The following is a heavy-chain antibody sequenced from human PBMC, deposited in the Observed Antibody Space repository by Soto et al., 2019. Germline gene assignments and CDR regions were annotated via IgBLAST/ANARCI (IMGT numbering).Heavy chain of an antibody. V-gene: IGHV1-18*01. D-gene: IGHD1-20*01. J-gene: IGHJ6*02. CDR3: ARGASYNWNGYYYYGMDV. Sequence: QVQLVQSGAEVKKPGSSVKVSCKASGGTFSSYAISWVRQAPGQGLEWMGWISAYNGNTNYAQKLQGRVTMTTDTSTSTAYMELRSLRSDDTAVYYCARGASYNWNGYYYYGMDVWGQGTTVTVSS. CDR1: GGTFSSYA. CDR2: ISAYNGNT.